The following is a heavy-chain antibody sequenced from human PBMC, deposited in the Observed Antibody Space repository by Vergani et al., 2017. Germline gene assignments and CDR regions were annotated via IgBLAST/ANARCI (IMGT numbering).Heavy chain of an antibody. CDR2: IYYSGST. J-gene: IGHJ5*02. D-gene: IGHD3-3*01. V-gene: IGHV4-31*03. Sequence: QVQLQESGPGLVKPSQTLSLTCTVSGGSISRGGYYWSWIRQHPGKGLGWIGYIYYSGSTYYNPSLKSRVTISVDTSKNQFSLKLSTVTAADTAVYYCAGGPSDYDFWSGYYKGDWFDPWGQGTLVTVSS. CDR1: GGSISRGGYY. CDR3: AGGPSDYDFWSGYYKGDWFDP.